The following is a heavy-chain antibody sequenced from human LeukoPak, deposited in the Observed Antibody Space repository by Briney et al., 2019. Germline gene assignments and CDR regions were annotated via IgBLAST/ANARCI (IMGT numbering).Heavy chain of an antibody. CDR3: ARVPPDLYSSG. V-gene: IGHV1-46*01. J-gene: IGHJ4*02. CDR1: GYTFTSYY. Sequence: ASVKVSCKASGYTFTSYYMHWVRQAPGQGLEWMGIINPNGGSTSYAQKFQGRVTMTRDTSTSTVYMELSSLRSEDTAVYYCARVPPDLYSSGWGQGTLVTVSS. D-gene: IGHD6-19*01. CDR2: INPNGGST.